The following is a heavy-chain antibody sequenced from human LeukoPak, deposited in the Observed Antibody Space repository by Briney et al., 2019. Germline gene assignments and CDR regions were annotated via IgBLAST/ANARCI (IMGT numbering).Heavy chain of an antibody. Sequence: SVRVSCKASGGTFSSYTISWVRQAPGQGLEWMGRIIPILGIANYAQKFQGRVTITADKSTSTAYMELSSLRSEDTAVYYCARSRDGYNNFDYWGQGTLVTVAS. CDR1: GGTFSSYT. D-gene: IGHD5-24*01. J-gene: IGHJ4*02. CDR3: ARSRDGYNNFDY. CDR2: IIPILGIA. V-gene: IGHV1-69*02.